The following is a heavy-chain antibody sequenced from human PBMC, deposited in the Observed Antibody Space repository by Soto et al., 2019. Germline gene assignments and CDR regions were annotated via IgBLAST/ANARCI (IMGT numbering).Heavy chain of an antibody. CDR3: ARSCSSTSCYYYWFDP. J-gene: IGHJ5*02. CDR1: GYTFTSYG. Sequence: ASLKVSCKASGYTFTSYGISWARQAPGQGLEWMGWISAYNGNTNYAQKLQGRVTMTTDTSTSTAYMELRSLRSDDTAVYYCARSCSSTSCYYYWFDPWGQGTLVTVSS. CDR2: ISAYNGNT. V-gene: IGHV1-18*01. D-gene: IGHD2-2*01.